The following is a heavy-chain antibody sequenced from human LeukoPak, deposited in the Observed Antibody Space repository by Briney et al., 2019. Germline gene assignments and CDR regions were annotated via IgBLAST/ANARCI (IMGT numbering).Heavy chain of an antibody. CDR3: AGSRDTVTPFEY. CDR1: GGSISSYY. V-gene: IGHV4-59*01. J-gene: IGHJ4*02. CDR2: IYYSGSS. Sequence: SETLSLTCTVSGGSISSYYWIFIPQPPGKALECIGYIYYSGSSNYNPSLKRRLIISVDTSKNHFPLNLSSVSAADTAVYYCAGSRDTVTPFEYWGQGTLVAVSS. D-gene: IGHD4-17*01.